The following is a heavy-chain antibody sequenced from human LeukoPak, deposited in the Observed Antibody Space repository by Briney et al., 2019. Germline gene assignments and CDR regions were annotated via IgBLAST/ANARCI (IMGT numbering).Heavy chain of an antibody. Sequence: ASVKVSCKASGYTFTSYGISWLRQAPAQGLEWMGWISAYNGNTNYAQKLQGRVTMTTDTSTSTAYMELRSLRSDDTAVYYCARVWARLESTNAFDIWGQGTMVTVSS. V-gene: IGHV1-18*01. CDR1: GYTFTSYG. CDR3: ARVWARLESTNAFDI. CDR2: ISAYNGNT. D-gene: IGHD3-16*01. J-gene: IGHJ3*02.